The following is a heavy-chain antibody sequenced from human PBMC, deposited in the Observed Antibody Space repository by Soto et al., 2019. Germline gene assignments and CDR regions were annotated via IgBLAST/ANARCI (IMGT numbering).Heavy chain of an antibody. CDR2: IIPIYGTA. V-gene: IGHV1-69*13. J-gene: IGHJ5*02. Sequence: SVKVSCKASGGTFSSYAISWVRQAPGQGLEWMGGIIPIYGTANYAQKFQGRVTITADESTSTAYMELSSLRSDDTAVYYCARVVKGVGVVNFFGWFDPWGQGTPVTVSS. CDR3: ARVVKGVGVVNFFGWFDP. D-gene: IGHD3-3*01. CDR1: GGTFSSYA.